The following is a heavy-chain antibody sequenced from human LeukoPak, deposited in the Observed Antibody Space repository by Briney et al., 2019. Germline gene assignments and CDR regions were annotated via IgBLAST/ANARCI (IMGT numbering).Heavy chain of an antibody. J-gene: IGHJ4*02. Sequence: GGSLRLSCAASGLTFSAYGMHWVRQTPGKGLEWVAFTPSDGRFEDYADSVKGRFTISRDDSKNTLYLQMNSLTTEDTAVYYCAKDEVGRGLQRSFDYWGQGTLVSVSS. CDR1: GLTFSAYG. D-gene: IGHD4-11*01. V-gene: IGHV3-30*02. CDR2: TPSDGRFE. CDR3: AKDEVGRGLQRSFDY.